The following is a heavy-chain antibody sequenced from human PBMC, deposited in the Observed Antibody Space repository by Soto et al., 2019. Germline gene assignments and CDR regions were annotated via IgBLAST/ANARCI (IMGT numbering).Heavy chain of an antibody. D-gene: IGHD2-21*02. V-gene: IGHV1-24*01. J-gene: IGHJ4*02. CDR3: ATPLAYCGGDCHRGFDY. CDR1: GYTLTELS. Sequence: ASVKVSCKVSGYTLTELSMHWVRQAPGRGLEWMGGFDPEYGETIYAQKFQGRVTMTEDPSTDTAYMELSSLRSEDTAVYYCATPLAYCGGDCHRGFDYWGQGTLVTVSS. CDR2: FDPEYGET.